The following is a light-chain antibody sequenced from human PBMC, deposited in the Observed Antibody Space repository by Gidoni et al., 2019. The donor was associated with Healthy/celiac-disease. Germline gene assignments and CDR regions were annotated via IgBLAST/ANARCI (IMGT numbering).Light chain of an antibody. CDR1: QSVLYSSNNKNY. CDR2: WAS. V-gene: IGKV4-1*01. CDR3: QQYYSTPTWT. Sequence: DIVMTQSPDSLAVSLGERATINCKSGQSVLYSSNNKNYLAWYQQKPGQPPKLLIYWASTRESGVPDRFSGSGSGTDFTLTISSLQAEDVAVYYCQQYYSTPTWTFGQXTKVEIK. J-gene: IGKJ1*01.